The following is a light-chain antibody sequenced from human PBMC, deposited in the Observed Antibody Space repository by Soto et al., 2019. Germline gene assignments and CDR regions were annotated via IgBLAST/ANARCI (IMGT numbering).Light chain of an antibody. Sequence: QSVLTQPASVSGSPGPSITISCTGTSSDVGGYNYVSWYQQHPGKVPKLMIYDVSNRPSGVSNRFSGSKSGNTASLTISGLQAEDEADYYCSSYTSSSTLYVFGTGTKLTVL. CDR3: SSYTSSSTLYV. V-gene: IGLV2-14*01. CDR2: DVS. CDR1: SSDVGGYNY. J-gene: IGLJ1*01.